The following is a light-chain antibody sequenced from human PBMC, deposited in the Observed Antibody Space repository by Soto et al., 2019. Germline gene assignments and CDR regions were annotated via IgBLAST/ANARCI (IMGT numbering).Light chain of an antibody. CDR2: GAS. J-gene: IGKJ1*01. CDR3: QQYNNWPRT. CDR1: QSVSSN. Sequence: EIVMTQSPATLSVSPGERATLSCRASQSVSSNLAWYQQKPGQAPRLLIYGASTRATGIPARFSGSGSGTEFTLTISSLQSEDFAVYSCQQYNNWPRTFCQRINVDI. V-gene: IGKV3-15*01.